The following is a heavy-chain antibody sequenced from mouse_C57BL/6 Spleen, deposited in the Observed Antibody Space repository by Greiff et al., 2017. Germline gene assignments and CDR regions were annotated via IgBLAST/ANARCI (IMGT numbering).Heavy chain of an antibody. J-gene: IGHJ3*01. Sequence: VQLQQSGAELVKPGASVTLSCKASGYTFTESTINWVKQRSGQGLAWIGWFYPGSGSIKYNEKFKDKATLTADKSYSTVYMELSRLTSEYSAVYFCARHEDPGDWFAYWGQGTLVTVSA. CDR1: GYTFTEST. V-gene: IGHV1-62-2*01. CDR2: FYPGSGSI. CDR3: ARHEDPGDWFAY.